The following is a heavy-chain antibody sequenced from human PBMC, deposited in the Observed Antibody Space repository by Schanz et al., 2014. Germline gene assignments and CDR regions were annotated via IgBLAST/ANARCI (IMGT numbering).Heavy chain of an antibody. CDR3: YGMDV. J-gene: IGHJ6*02. CDR1: GGSVSSGGYS. CDR2: IFFRGST. V-gene: IGHV4-30-4*07. Sequence: QVQLQESGPGLVKPSETLSLTCAVSGGSVSSGGYSWSWIRQPPGKGLEWLGYIFFRGSTYYNPSLKSRVTISIDTSKNQFSLRLPSVTAADTAVYYCYGMDVWGQGTTVTVSS.